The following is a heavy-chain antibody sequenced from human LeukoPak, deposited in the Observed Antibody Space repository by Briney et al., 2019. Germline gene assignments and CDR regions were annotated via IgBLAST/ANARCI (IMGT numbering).Heavy chain of an antibody. CDR3: ARDKEATTLYYYYYYMDV. J-gene: IGHJ6*03. CDR2: MYYSGST. V-gene: IGHV4-59*12. D-gene: IGHD5-12*01. CDR1: GGSISSYH. Sequence: SETLSLTCTVSGGSISSYHWSWIRQPPGKGLEWIGNMYYSGSTNYNPSLRSRVTISVDTSKNQFSLKLSSVTAADTAVYYCARDKEATTLYYYYYYMDVWGKGTTVTISS.